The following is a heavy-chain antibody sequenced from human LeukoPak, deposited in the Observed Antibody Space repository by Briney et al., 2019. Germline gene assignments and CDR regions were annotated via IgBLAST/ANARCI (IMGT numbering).Heavy chain of an antibody. D-gene: IGHD5-18*01. CDR2: IYYSGST. Sequence: SETLSLTCTVSGGSISSYYWSWIRQPPGKGLGWIGYIYYSGSTNYNPSLKSRVTISVDTSKNQFSLKLSSVTAADTAVYYCARLPTNVDTAMVDAFDIWGQGTMVTVSS. CDR3: ARLPTNVDTAMVDAFDI. V-gene: IGHV4-59*08. CDR1: GGSISSYY. J-gene: IGHJ3*02.